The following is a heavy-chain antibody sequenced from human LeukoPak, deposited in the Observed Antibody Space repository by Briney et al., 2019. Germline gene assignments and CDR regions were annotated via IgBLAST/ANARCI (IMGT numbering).Heavy chain of an antibody. CDR3: ARCLVAGGYYYYGMDV. CDR1: GGHLSIYY. J-gene: IGHJ6*02. Sequence: PSETLSLTCTVSGGHLSIYYLSSIRQPAGKGLDGIGRIYPSGSTNYNPSLESRVTMSVDTAKNQYSLMLSSVPAEDTAVYYGARCLVAGGYYYYGMDVWGQGTTVTVSS. CDR2: IYPSGST. V-gene: IGHV4-4*07. D-gene: IGHD6-19*01.